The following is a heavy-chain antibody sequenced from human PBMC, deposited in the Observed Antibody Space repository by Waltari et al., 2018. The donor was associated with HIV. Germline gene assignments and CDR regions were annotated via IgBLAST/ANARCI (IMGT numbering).Heavy chain of an antibody. Sequence: EVQLVESGGGWVQPGGSLTLPCEAPGFTLTFYCVSWVRQAPGKGLEWVANINQAGTERHYVDSVRGRFTISRDNDKTSVFLQMNSLTVEDTAVYYCATTHGSGDYDNDFDYWGQGTLV. V-gene: IGHV3-7*01. J-gene: IGHJ4*02. CDR2: INQAGTER. D-gene: IGHD3-10*01. CDR1: GFTLTFYC. CDR3: ATTHGSGDYDNDFDY.